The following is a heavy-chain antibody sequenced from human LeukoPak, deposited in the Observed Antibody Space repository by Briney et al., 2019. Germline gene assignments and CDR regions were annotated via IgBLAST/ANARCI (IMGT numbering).Heavy chain of an antibody. D-gene: IGHD1-26*01. V-gene: IGHV3-49*04. CDR3: TRGGVIVGATRRAFDY. J-gene: IGHJ4*02. Sequence: GGSLRLSCTASGLTFGDYAMSWVRQAPGKGLEWVGFIRSKAYGGTTEYAASVKGRFTISRDDSKSIAYLQMNSLKTEDTAVYYCTRGGVIVGATRRAFDYWGQGTLVTVSS. CDR2: IRSKAYGGTT. CDR1: GLTFGDYA.